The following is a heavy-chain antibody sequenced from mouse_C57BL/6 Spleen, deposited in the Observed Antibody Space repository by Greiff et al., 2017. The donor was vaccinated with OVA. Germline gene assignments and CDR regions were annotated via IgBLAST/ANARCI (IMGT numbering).Heavy chain of an antibody. CDR2: IDPETGGT. CDR3: TRDGGYDGYYAMDY. CDR1: GYTFTDYE. Sequence: VKLMESGAELVRPGASVTLSCKASGYTFTDYEMHWVKQTPVHGLEWIGAIDPETGGTAYNQKFKGKAILTADKSSSTAYMELRSLTSEDSAVYYCTRDGGYDGYYAMDYWGQGTSVTVSS. V-gene: IGHV1-15*01. J-gene: IGHJ4*01. D-gene: IGHD2-2*01.